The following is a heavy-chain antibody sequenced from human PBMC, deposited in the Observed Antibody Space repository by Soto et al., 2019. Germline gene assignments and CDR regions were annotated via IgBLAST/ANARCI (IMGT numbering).Heavy chain of an antibody. J-gene: IGHJ4*02. V-gene: IGHV3-23*01. CDR3: VKVAGTTGGWLDS. Sequence: VQLLESGGGLVQPGASLRLSCAASGFTFGSYAMSWVRQAPGKGLEWVSAISNTAGSTYAADSVKGRFTITRDNSKNTLYLQMDSLRAEDTALYYCVKVAGTTGGWLDSWGQGTLVTVSS. D-gene: IGHD1-1*01. CDR1: GFTFGSYA. CDR2: ISNTAGST.